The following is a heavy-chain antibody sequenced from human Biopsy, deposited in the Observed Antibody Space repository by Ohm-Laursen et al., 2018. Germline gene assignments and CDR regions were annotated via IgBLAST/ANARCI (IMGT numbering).Heavy chain of an antibody. D-gene: IGHD3-9*01. V-gene: IGHV1-2*02. CDR3: AIDGNDFLTDFLKIDQ. Sequence: SVKVSCKASGYTFTGYYLHWVRQAPGQGLEWMGWINPKSGGTHYLEKFRGRVTMTRDTSISTAYMEVSSLRSDDTAVYYCAIDGNDFLTDFLKIDQWGQGTLVTVSS. CDR1: GYTFTGYY. J-gene: IGHJ4*02. CDR2: INPKSGGT.